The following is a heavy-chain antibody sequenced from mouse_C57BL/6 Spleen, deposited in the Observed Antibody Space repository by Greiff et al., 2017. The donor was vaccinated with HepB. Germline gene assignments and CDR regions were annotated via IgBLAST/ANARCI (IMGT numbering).Heavy chain of an antibody. Sequence: QVQLQQPGAELVKPGASVNLSCKASGYTFTSYWMQWVKQRPGQGLEWIGEIDPSDSYTNYNQKFKGKATLTVDTSSSTAYMQLSSLTSEDSAVYYCARSRGYFDYWGQGTTLTVSS. CDR2: IDPSDSYT. CDR3: ARSRGYFDY. V-gene: IGHV1-50*01. CDR1: GYTFTSYW. J-gene: IGHJ2*01.